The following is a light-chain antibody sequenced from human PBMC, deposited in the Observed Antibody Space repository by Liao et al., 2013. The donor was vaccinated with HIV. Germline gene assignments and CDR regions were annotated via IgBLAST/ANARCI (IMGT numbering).Light chain of an antibody. Sequence: SYVLTQPPSVSVAPGKTARITCGGNNIGSKSVHWYQQKPGQAPVLVIYKDSERPSGIPERFSGSSSGTTVTLTISGVQAEDEADYYCQSADTTSNYRVFGGGTKLTVL. CDR2: KDS. V-gene: IGLV3-25*03. CDR1: NIGSKS. J-gene: IGLJ3*02. CDR3: QSADTTSNYRV.